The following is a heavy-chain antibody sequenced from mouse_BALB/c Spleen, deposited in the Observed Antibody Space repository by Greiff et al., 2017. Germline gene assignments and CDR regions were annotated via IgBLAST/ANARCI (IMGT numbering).Heavy chain of an antibody. D-gene: IGHD1-1*01. J-gene: IGHJ1*01. CDR1: GFNIKDTY. V-gene: IGHV14-3*02. Sequence: EVQLQHSGAELVKPGASVKLSCTASGFNIKDTYMHWVKQRPEQGLEWIGRIDPANGNTKYDPKFQGKATITADTSSNTAYLQLSSLTSEDTAVYYCAPLLRFSEDWYFDVWGAGTTVTVSS. CDR2: IDPANGNT. CDR3: APLLRFSEDWYFDV.